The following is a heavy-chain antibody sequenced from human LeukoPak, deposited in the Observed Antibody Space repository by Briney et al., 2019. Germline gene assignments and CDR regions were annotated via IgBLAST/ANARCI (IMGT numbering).Heavy chain of an antibody. CDR2: ISGDGVST. CDR1: GFTFDDYA. V-gene: IGHV3-43*02. J-gene: IGHJ3*02. CDR3: AKEGRSAFDI. Sequence: GGSLRLSCAASGFTFDDYAIHLVRQAPGKGLEWVSRISGDGVSTYYADSVKGRVTISRDNSKNSLYLQMNSLRTEDTALYYCAKEGRSAFDIWGQGTMVTVSS.